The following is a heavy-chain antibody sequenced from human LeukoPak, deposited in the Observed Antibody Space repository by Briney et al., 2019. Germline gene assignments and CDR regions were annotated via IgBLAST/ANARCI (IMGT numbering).Heavy chain of an antibody. Sequence: GGSLRLSCAASGFTFSSYSMNWVRQAPGKGLEWVSFISSSSTTIYYADSVKGRFTISRDNAKNSLYLQVNSLRDEDTAVYYCAKSQSYRFDYWGQGTLVTVSS. D-gene: IGHD1-26*01. CDR2: ISSSSTTI. CDR1: GFTFSSYS. V-gene: IGHV3-48*02. CDR3: AKSQSYRFDY. J-gene: IGHJ4*02.